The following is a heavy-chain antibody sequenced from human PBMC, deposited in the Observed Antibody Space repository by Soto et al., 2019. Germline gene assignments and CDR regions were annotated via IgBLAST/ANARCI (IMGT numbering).Heavy chain of an antibody. J-gene: IGHJ1*01. Sequence: GSLRLSCAASGFMFSAYTMNWVRQAPGKGLEWLSSISDDSSYIDYADSLRGRFTVSRDNARNSLYLQIDSLGVEDTAVYYCATPYYFNHWGPGTLVTSPQ. D-gene: IGHD3-16*01. V-gene: IGHV3-21*06. CDR2: ISDDSSYI. CDR3: ATPYYFNH. CDR1: GFMFSAYT.